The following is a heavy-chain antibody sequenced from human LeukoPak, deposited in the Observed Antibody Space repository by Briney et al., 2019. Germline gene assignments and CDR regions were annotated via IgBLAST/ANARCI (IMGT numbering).Heavy chain of an antibody. V-gene: IGHV4-4*02. CDR2: IYHSGST. Sequence: SGTQSLTCAVSGGSISSSNWWSWVRQPPGKGLEWIGEIYHSGSTNYNPSLKSRVTISVDKSKNQFSLKLSSVTAADTAVYYCARVGYSSGWTYFDYWGQGTLVTVSS. CDR1: GGSISSSNW. J-gene: IGHJ4*02. D-gene: IGHD6-19*01. CDR3: ARVGYSSGWTYFDY.